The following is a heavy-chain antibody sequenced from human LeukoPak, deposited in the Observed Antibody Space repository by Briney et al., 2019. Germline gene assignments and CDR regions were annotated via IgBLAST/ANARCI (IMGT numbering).Heavy chain of an antibody. D-gene: IGHD3-9*01. CDR3: ARLNSYYDILTGYYLDY. Sequence: TXXLTXTXXGGSXXRSSYYWGWIRQPPGRGLEWIGSIYYSGSTYYNPSLKSRVTISVDTSKNQFSLKLSSVTAADTAVYYCARLNSYYDILTGYYLDYWGQGTLVTVSS. J-gene: IGHJ4*02. CDR2: IYYSGST. CDR1: GGSXXRSSYY. V-gene: IGHV4-39*01.